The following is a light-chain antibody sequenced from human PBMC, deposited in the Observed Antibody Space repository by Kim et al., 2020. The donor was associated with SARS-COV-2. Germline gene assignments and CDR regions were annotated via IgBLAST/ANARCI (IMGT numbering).Light chain of an antibody. CDR1: NIGSKS. V-gene: IGLV3-21*04. Sequence: SYELTQPPSVSVAPGKTARITCGGNNIGSKSVHWYQQKPGQAPVLVIYYDSDRPSGIPERFSGSNSGNTATLTISRVEAGDEADYYCLAWDGTSDHYFFG. CDR3: LAWDGTSDHYF. J-gene: IGLJ1*01. CDR2: YDS.